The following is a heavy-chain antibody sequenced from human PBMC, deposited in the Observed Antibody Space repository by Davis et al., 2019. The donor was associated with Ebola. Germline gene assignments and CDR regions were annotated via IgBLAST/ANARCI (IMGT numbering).Heavy chain of an antibody. D-gene: IGHD6-13*01. J-gene: IGHJ4*02. CDR3: AREGPHSSWIHFDY. CDR1: GFTFGSYA. CDR2: IRSNGGST. V-gene: IGHV3-64*04. Sequence: PGGSLRLSCVASGFTFGSYAMHWVRQAPGKGLEYVSGIRSNGGSTYYADSVKGRFTISRDNSKNTLYLQMNSLRAEDTAVYYCAREGPHSSWIHFDYWGQGTLVTVSS.